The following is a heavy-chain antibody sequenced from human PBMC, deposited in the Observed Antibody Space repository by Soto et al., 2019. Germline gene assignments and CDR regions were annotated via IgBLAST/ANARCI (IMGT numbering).Heavy chain of an antibody. V-gene: IGHV4-30-4*01. CDR2: IYYSGST. CDR1: GGYISSGDYY. J-gene: IGHJ4*02. D-gene: IGHD5-18*01. CDR3: ARAGSGYSYGYAGFAY. Sequence: PSETLSLTCPVSGGYISSGDYYWSWIRQPPGKGLEWIGYIYYSGSTYYNPSLKSRVTISVDTSKNQFSLKLSSVTAADTAVYYCARAGSGYSYGYAGFAYWGKGTLVPVSS.